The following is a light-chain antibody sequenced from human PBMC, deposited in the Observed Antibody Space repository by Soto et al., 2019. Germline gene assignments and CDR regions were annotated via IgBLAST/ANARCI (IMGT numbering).Light chain of an antibody. Sequence: EVVLTQSPGTLSLSPGERATLSCRASQSVRTSDVTWYQHQPGQAPGLLIYGAFNRATDIPDRFSGSGSGTDFTLTISRLEAEDFAVYYCQHCGNSRYTFGQGTRLEIK. CDR3: QHCGNSRYT. CDR1: QSVRTSD. J-gene: IGKJ2*01. CDR2: GAF. V-gene: IGKV3-20*01.